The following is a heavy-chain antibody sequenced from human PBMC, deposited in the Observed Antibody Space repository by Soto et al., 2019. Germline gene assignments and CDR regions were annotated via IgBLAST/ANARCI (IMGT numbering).Heavy chain of an antibody. J-gene: IGHJ6*03. CDR2: IYYSGST. CDR3: ARHITMVRAYYYYMDV. D-gene: IGHD3-10*01. V-gene: IGHV4-39*01. CDR1: GGSTRSSSYY. Sequence: PSETLSLTCPVSGGSTRSSSYYWGWIRQPPGKGLEWIGSIYYSGSTYYNPSLKSRVTISVDTSKNQFSLKLSSVTAADTAVYYCARHITMVRAYYYYMDVWGKGTTVTVSS.